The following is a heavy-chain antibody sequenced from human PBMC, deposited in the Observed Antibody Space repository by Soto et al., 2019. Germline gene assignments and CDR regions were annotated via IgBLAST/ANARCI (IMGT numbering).Heavy chain of an antibody. CDR3: ARTYYYDSSGYYRGPSWFDP. J-gene: IGHJ5*02. CDR1: GGSISSGDYY. Sequence: PSETLSLTCTVSGGSISSGDYYWSWIRQPPGKGLEWIGYIYYSGSTYYNPSLKSRVTISVDTSKNQFSLKLSSVTAADTAVYYCARTYYYDSSGYYRGPSWFDPWGQGTLVTVSS. D-gene: IGHD3-22*01. CDR2: IYYSGST. V-gene: IGHV4-30-4*01.